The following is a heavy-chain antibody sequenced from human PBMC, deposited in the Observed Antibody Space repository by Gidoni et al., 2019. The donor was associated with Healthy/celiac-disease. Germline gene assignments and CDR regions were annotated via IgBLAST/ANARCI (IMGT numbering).Heavy chain of an antibody. CDR2: INHSGST. D-gene: IGHD2-2*01. Sequence: QVQLQQWGAGLLKPSETLSLTCAVYGGSFRGYYWSWIRQPPGKGLEWIEEINHSGSTHYNPSRKSRGTISVDTSKNQFSLKLSSVTAADTAVYYCARFLGYCSSTSCYRGFDPWGQGTLVTVSS. J-gene: IGHJ5*02. CDR3: ARFLGYCSSTSCYRGFDP. CDR1: GGSFRGYY. V-gene: IGHV4-34*01.